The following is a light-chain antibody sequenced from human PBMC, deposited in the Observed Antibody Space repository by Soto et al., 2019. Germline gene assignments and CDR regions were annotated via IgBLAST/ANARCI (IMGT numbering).Light chain of an antibody. CDR2: YVS. V-gene: IGLV2-14*01. J-gene: IGLJ1*01. CDR3: SSYTSSSTYV. Sequence: QSALTQPASVSGSPGQSITISCTGTSSDVVVYNYVSWYQQHPGKAPKLMIYYVSNRPSGVSNRFSGSKSGNTASLTISGLQAEDEADYYCSSYTSSSTYVFGTGTKVTVL. CDR1: SSDVVVYNY.